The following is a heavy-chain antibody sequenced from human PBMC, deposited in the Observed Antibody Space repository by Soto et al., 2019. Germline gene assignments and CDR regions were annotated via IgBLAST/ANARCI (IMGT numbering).Heavy chain of an antibody. CDR2: IAVYNNRT. CDR1: GYNFDDYS. D-gene: IGHD3-16*01. J-gene: IGHJ4*02. Sequence: QVQLVQSGSELKKPGASVKVSCKTSGYNFDDYSIHWVRQSPGQGLEWVGWIAVYNNRTNYGQNVQGRISRTPNLSTNPVYIELTTLRSDDTAVYYCATGKMSYVSYGEYWGQGTLVTVSS. CDR3: ATGKMSYVSYGEY. V-gene: IGHV1-18*01.